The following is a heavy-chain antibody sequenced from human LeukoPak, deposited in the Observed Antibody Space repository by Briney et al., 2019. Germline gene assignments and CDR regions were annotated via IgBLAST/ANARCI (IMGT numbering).Heavy chain of an antibody. CDR1: GYTFTGYY. D-gene: IGHD3-10*01. V-gene: IGHV1-2*02. CDR3: AKDQVDYYGSGSYFFY. Sequence: ASVKVSCKASGYTFTGYYMHWVRQAPGQGLEWMGWINPNSGGTNYAQKFQGRVTMTRDTSISTAYMELSRLRSDDTAVYYCAKDQVDYYGSGSYFFYWGQGTLVTVSS. CDR2: INPNSGGT. J-gene: IGHJ4*02.